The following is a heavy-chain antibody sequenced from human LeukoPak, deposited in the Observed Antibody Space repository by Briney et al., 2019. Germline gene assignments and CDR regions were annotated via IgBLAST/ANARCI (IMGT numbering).Heavy chain of an antibody. J-gene: IGHJ4*02. D-gene: IGHD1-1*01. Sequence: GGSPRLSCVASGFTFSSYWMHWVRQVPGKGLVWVSHINNDGSDTTYADSVRGRFTISRDNPKSTLFLPMNSMQPADTAIYYCVRSGGGFDYWGQGTLVTASS. CDR3: VRSGGGFDY. CDR1: GFTFSSYW. V-gene: IGHV3-74*01. CDR2: INNDGSDT.